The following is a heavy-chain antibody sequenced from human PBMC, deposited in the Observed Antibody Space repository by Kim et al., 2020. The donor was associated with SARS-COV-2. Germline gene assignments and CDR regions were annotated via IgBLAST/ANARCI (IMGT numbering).Heavy chain of an antibody. J-gene: IGHJ4*02. Sequence: TDYNPTLQSRVTISVDTSKNQFSLKLSSVTAADTAVYYCARVGDGYSFDYWGQGTLVTVSS. CDR2: T. CDR3: ARVGDGYSFDY. V-gene: IGHV4-31*02. D-gene: IGHD5-12*01.